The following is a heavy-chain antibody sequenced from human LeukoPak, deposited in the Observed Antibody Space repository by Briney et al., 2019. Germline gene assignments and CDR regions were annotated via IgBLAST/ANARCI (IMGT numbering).Heavy chain of an antibody. CDR3: AKTIVGALGAFDI. V-gene: IGHV3-23*01. CDR1: GFTFSSYA. J-gene: IGHJ3*02. Sequence: GGSLRLSCAASGFTFSSYAMSWVRQAPGKGLEWVSAISGSGGSTYYADSVKGRFPISRDNSKNTLYLQMNSLRAEDTAVYYCAKTIVGALGAFDIWGQGTMVTVSS. D-gene: IGHD1-26*01. CDR2: ISGSGGST.